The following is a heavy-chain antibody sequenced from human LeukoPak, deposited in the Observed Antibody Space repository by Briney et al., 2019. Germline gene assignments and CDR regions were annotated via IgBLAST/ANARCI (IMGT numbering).Heavy chain of an antibody. CDR2: INGDGRNI. CDR1: GFTFSSYW. J-gene: IGHJ4*02. Sequence: GGSLRLSCVASGFTFSSYWMHWVRQDPRKGLVWVSRINGDGRNINYADSVRGRFTISRDNAKNTLYLQMNTLRVEDTAVYYCAKLGGYGDYFDYWGQGTLVTVSS. CDR3: AKLGGYGDYFDY. D-gene: IGHD4-17*01. V-gene: IGHV3-74*01.